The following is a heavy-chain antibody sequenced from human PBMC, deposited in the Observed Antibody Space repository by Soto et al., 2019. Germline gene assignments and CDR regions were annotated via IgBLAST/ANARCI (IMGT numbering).Heavy chain of an antibody. D-gene: IGHD3-22*01. CDR2: IYYSGST. CDR3: ASDYYDSSGYVGIFDY. J-gene: IGHJ4*02. CDR1: GDSISSYY. Sequence: PSETLSLTCTVSGDSISSYYWSWIRQPPGKGLEWIGYIYYSGSTNYNPSLKSRVTISVDTSKNQFSLKLSSVTAADTAVYYCASDYYDSSGYVGIFDYWGQGTLVTVSS. V-gene: IGHV4-59*01.